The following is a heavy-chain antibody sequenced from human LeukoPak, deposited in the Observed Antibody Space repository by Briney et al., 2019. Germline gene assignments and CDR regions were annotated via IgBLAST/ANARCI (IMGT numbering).Heavy chain of an antibody. Sequence: GGSLRLSCAASGFNFRDSWMYWVRQVPGEGLVWVARMNSDGSDTAHADSVRGRFTVSRDNAKNTLYLQMNSLRAEDTAVYFCVMYTWGDVPDIWGQGTMVTVSS. J-gene: IGHJ3*02. CDR1: GFNFRDSW. CDR3: VMYTWGDVPDI. V-gene: IGHV3-74*01. D-gene: IGHD1-1*01. CDR2: MNSDGSDT.